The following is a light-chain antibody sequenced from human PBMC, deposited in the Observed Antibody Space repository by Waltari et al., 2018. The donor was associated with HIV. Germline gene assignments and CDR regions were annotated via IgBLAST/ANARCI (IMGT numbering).Light chain of an antibody. Sequence: SYVLTQPPSVSVAPGQTARLTCGGNNIGTKSVHWYQQKPGQAPVLIVFDNSDRPSGIPERFSGSNSGNTATLTISTVEAGDEADYYCQVWDSSSNHPVVFGGGNKLTVL. V-gene: IGLV3-21*02. CDR3: QVWDSSSNHPVV. CDR2: DNS. CDR1: NIGTKS. J-gene: IGLJ2*01.